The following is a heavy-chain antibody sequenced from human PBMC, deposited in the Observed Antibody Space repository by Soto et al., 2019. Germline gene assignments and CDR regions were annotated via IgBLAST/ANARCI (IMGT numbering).Heavy chain of an antibody. CDR2: IYHSGST. J-gene: IGHJ4*02. V-gene: IGHV4-30-2*01. CDR1: GGSISSGGYS. CDR3: ARGVVVAAADYFDY. Sequence: SETLSLTCAVSGGSISSGGYSWSWIRQPPGKGLEWIGYIYHSGSTYYNPSLKSRVTISVDRSKNQFSLKLSSVTAADTAVYYCARGVVVAAADYFDYWAQGTLVTVSS. D-gene: IGHD2-15*01.